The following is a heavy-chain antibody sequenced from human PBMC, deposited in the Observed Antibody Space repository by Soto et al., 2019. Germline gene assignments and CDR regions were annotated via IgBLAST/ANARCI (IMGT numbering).Heavy chain of an antibody. Sequence: SETLSLTCTVPGGSISSYYCSWIRQPPGKGLEWIGYIYYSGSTNYNPSLKSRVTISVDTSKNQFSLKLSSVTAADTAVYYCARAYKSLDYWGQGTLVTVSS. D-gene: IGHD3-10*01. CDR2: IYYSGST. V-gene: IGHV4-59*01. J-gene: IGHJ4*02. CDR1: GGSISSYY. CDR3: ARAYKSLDY.